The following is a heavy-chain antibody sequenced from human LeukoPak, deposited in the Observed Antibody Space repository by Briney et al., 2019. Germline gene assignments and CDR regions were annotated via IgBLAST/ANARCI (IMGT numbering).Heavy chain of an antibody. CDR1: GGSISSSSYY. CDR2: IYYSGST. CDR3: ARVVTNYGSGSYYPDY. J-gene: IGHJ4*02. V-gene: IGHV4-61*01. Sequence: PSETLSLTCTVSGGSISSSSYYWSWIRQPPGKGLEWIGYIYYSGSTNYNPSLKSRVTISVDTSKNQFSLKLSSVTAADTAVYYCARVVTNYGSGSYYPDYWGQGTLVTVSS. D-gene: IGHD3-10*01.